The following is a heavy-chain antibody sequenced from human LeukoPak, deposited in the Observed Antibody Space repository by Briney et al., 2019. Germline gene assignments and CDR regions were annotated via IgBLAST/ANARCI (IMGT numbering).Heavy chain of an antibody. V-gene: IGHV4-39*07. CDR1: GGSISSSSYY. D-gene: IGHD4-17*01. CDR3: ARLTTVTTSAFDY. Sequence: SETLSLTCTVSGGSISSSSYYWGWIRQPPGKGLEWIGSIYYSGSTYYNPSLKSRVTISVDTSKNQFSLKLSSVTAADTAVYYCARLTTVTTSAFDYWGQGTLVTVSS. CDR2: IYYSGST. J-gene: IGHJ4*02.